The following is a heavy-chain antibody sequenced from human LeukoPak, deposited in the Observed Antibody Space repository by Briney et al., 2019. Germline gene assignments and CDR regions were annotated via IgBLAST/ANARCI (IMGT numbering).Heavy chain of an antibody. J-gene: IGHJ4*02. V-gene: IGHV3-7*01. CDR1: GFTFSSYW. D-gene: IGHD3-10*01. CDR3: ARGSLWFGEFPVEY. Sequence: PGGSLRLSCAASGFTFSSYWMSWVRQAPGKGLEWVANIKQDGSEKYYVDSVKGRFTISRDNAKNSLYLQMNSLRAEDTAVYYCARGSLWFGEFPVEYWGQGTLVTVSS. CDR2: IKQDGSEK.